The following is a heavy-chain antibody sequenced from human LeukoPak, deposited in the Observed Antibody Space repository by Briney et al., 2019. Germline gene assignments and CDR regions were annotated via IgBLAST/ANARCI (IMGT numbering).Heavy chain of an antibody. J-gene: IGHJ4*02. V-gene: IGHV1-69*04. D-gene: IGHD7-27*01. CDR1: GGTFSTDA. CDR3: ARGLVGANWGSSYYLDS. CDR2: IIPIIGIT. Sequence: GASVKVSCKASGGTFSTDAITWVRQAPGQGLEWMGRIIPIIGITNYAQKFQGRVTITADKSTNTAYVELSSLSSEDTAVYYCARGLVGANWGSSYYLDSWGLGTLVTVSS.